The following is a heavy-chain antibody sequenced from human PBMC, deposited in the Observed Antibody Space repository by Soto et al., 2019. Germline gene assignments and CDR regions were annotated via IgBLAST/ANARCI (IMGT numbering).Heavy chain of an antibody. CDR2: IYHSGST. CDR1: GGSISSTNW. Sequence: QVQLQESGPGLVKPSVTLSLTCAVSGGSISSTNWWSWVRQSPGKGLEWIGEIYHSGSTNYNPSLRGRVTPSVDQSNSQSSMRIGSVTAADTAMYDCATLPPRMDLAVRPMPTWGQGTRVTVTS. J-gene: IGHJ4*02. V-gene: IGHV4-4*02. CDR3: ATLPPRMDLAVRPMPT. D-gene: IGHD2-2*01.